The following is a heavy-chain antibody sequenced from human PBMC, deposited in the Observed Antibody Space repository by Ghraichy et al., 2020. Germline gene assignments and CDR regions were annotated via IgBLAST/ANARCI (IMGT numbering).Heavy chain of an antibody. CDR1: GFIFSTYY. V-gene: IGHV3-7*04. Sequence: GGSLRLSCAASGFIFSTYYMTWVRQAPGKGLEWVANIKHDESEKYYVDSVKGRFTISRDNAKNSLYLQMNSLRPDDTAVYYCARGGYNYGSNPIDYWGQGTLVIVSS. J-gene: IGHJ4*02. CDR2: IKHDESEK. CDR3: ARGGYNYGSNPIDY. D-gene: IGHD5-18*01.